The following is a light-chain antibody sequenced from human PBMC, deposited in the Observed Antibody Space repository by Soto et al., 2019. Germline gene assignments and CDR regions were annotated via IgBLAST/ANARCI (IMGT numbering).Light chain of an antibody. CDR2: ATS. Sequence: EIVVTQFPATLSVSPGERATISCRASQSVRNNFAWYQQKPGQAPRLLIFATSTRATGVPARFSGSGSGTEFTLTISSLQSEDFAVYYCQQYGDWPLTFGGGAKVEIE. J-gene: IGKJ4*01. CDR3: QQYGDWPLT. CDR1: QSVRNN. V-gene: IGKV3-15*01.